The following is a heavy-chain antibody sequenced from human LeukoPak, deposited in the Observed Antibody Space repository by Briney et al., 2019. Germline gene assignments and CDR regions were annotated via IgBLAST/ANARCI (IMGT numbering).Heavy chain of an antibody. V-gene: IGHV3-23*01. J-gene: IGHJ6*03. Sequence: GSLRLSCAASGFTFSSFAMSWVRQAPGKGLEWVSGLIGSGGGTWYGDSVKGRFTISRDNSKNTVYLQMNSLRVEDTAVYYCAKDLRGFGELTPNYNSNYMDVWGKGTTVTTSS. D-gene: IGHD3-10*01. CDR3: AKDLRGFGELTPNYNSNYMDV. CDR1: GFTFSSFA. CDR2: LIGSGGGT.